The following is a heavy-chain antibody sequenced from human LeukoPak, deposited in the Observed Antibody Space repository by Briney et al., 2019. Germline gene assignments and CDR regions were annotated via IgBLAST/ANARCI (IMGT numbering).Heavy chain of an antibody. CDR3: ARGAGAYSHPYDY. Sequence: PGGSLRLSCAASGFTFSSYAMHWVRQAPGKGLEWVAVISYDGSNKYYADSVKGRFTISRDNSKYTLYLQMNSLRAEDTAVYYCARGAGAYSHPYDYWGQGTLVTVSS. CDR2: ISYDGSNK. CDR1: GFTFSSYA. J-gene: IGHJ4*02. V-gene: IGHV3-30*04. D-gene: IGHD4/OR15-4a*01.